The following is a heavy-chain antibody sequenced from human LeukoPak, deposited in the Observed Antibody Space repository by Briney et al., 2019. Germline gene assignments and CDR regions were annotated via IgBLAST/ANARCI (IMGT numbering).Heavy chain of an antibody. J-gene: IGHJ3*02. V-gene: IGHV4-39*01. D-gene: IGHD2-2*01. Sequence: PSETLSLTCTVSGGSISSSSYYWGWIRQPPGKGLEWIGSIYYSGSTNYNPSLKSRVTISVDTSKNQFSLKLSSVTAADTAVYYCARGYCSSTSCFHDAFDIWGQGTMVTVSS. CDR1: GGSISSSSYY. CDR3: ARGYCSSTSCFHDAFDI. CDR2: IYYSGST.